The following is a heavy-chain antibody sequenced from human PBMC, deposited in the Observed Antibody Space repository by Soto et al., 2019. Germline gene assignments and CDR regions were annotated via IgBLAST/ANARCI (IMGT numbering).Heavy chain of an antibody. D-gene: IGHD3-10*01. V-gene: IGHV5-51*01. CDR3: AGGGVRGVITRTRDYYGMDV. CDR1: GYSFTSYW. CDR2: IYPGGSDT. Sequence: GESLKISCKGSGYSFTSYWIGRVRQMPGKGLEWMGIIYPGGSDTRYSPSFQGQVTISADKSISTAYLQWSSLKASDTAMYYCAGGGVRGVITRTRDYYGMDVWGQGNTVTVS. J-gene: IGHJ6*02.